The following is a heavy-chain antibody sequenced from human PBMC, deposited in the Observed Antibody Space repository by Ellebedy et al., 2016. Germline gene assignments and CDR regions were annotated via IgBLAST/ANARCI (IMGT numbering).Heavy chain of an antibody. CDR1: GYTFTSYD. V-gene: IGHV1-2*02. J-gene: IGHJ5*02. CDR2: MNPNSGGT. CDR3: ARVGWTGTTRSWFDP. Sequence: ASVKVSXXASGYTFTSYDINWVRQATGQGLEWMGWMNPNSGGTNYAQKFQGRVTMTRDTSISTAYMELSRLRSDDTAVYYCARVGWTGTTRSWFDPWGQGTLVTVSS. D-gene: IGHD1-7*01.